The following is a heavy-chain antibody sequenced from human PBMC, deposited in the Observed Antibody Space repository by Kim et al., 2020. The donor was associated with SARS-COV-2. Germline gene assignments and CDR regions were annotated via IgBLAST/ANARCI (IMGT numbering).Heavy chain of an antibody. J-gene: IGHJ3*02. CDR2: ISGSGGST. CDR1: GFTFSSYA. V-gene: IGHV3-23*01. CDR3: ATSSPSGLALEALVDAFDI. D-gene: IGHD3-10*01. Sequence: GGSLRLSCAASGFTFSSYAMSWVRQAPGKGLEWVSAISGSGGSTYYADSVKGRFTISRDNSKNTLYLQMNSLRAEDTAVYYCATSSPSGLALEALVDAFDICGQGTMVTVSS.